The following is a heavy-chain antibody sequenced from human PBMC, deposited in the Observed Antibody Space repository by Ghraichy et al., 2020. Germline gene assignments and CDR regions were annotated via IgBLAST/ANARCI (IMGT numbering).Heavy chain of an antibody. CDR3: AKWTHCSGGSCKLYFDS. CDR2: ISGSGGST. V-gene: IGHV3-23*01. Sequence: GGSLRLSCAASGFTFSSYAMSWVRQAPGKGLEWVSSISGSGGSTYYADSVKGRFTISRDNSKNMLYLQMNSLRAEDTAVYYCAKWTHCSGGSCKLYFDSWSQGTRLTVS. D-gene: IGHD2-15*01. CDR1: GFTFSSYA. J-gene: IGHJ4*02.